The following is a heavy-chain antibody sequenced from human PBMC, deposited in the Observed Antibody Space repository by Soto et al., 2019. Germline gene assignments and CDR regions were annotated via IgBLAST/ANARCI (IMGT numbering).Heavy chain of an antibody. CDR1: GGSISSGDYY. V-gene: IGHV4-30-4*08. J-gene: IGHJ6*02. CDR3: ARIRITGTQYYYYGMDV. CDR2: IYYSGST. D-gene: IGHD1-20*01. Sequence: QVQLQESGPGLVKPSQTLSLTCTVSGGSISSGDYYWSWIRQPPGKGLEWIGYIYYSGSTYYNPSLKSRVTISVDTSKNKFSLKLSSVTAADTAVYYCARIRITGTQYYYYGMDVWGQGTTVTVSS.